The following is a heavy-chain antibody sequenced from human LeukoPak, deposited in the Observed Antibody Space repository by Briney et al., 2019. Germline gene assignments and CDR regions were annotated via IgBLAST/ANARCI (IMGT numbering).Heavy chain of an antibody. CDR2: IYSGGTT. Sequence: GGSLRLSCAASGFTVSSNYMTWVRQAPAQGLEYVSVIYSGGTTSYADSVKGRFTISRDISKNTLYLQMNSLRAEDTAVYFCARGGYSGGYWHAFDIWGQGTMVTVSS. V-gene: IGHV3-66*01. D-gene: IGHD1-26*01. CDR3: ARGGYSGGYWHAFDI. J-gene: IGHJ3*02. CDR1: GFTVSSNY.